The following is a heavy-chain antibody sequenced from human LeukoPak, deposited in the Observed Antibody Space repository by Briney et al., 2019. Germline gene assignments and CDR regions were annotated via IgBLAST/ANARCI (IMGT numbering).Heavy chain of an antibody. V-gene: IGHV5-51*01. Sequence: GESLKISCKGSGYTFTSYWIGWVRQMPGKGLEWMGIIYPAYLDVRYSPSFQGHVTFSVDKSNSTAFLQWSSLRASDSAMYYCARRIGHSYFDLWGRGTLVTVSS. CDR1: GYTFTSYW. CDR2: IYPAYLDV. CDR3: ARRIGHSYFDL. J-gene: IGHJ2*01.